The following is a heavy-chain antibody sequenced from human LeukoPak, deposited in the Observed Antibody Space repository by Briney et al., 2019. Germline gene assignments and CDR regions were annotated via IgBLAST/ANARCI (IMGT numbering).Heavy chain of an antibody. CDR2: IYYSGST. J-gene: IGHJ4*02. CDR3: ARGKNPLEVPLGY. CDR1: GGSISSYY. V-gene: IGHV4-59*01. D-gene: IGHD7-27*01. Sequence: SETLSLTCTVSGGSISSYYWSWIRQPPGKGLEWIGYIYYSGSTNYNPSLKSRVSISVDTSKNQFSLKLSSVTAADTAVYYCARGKNPLEVPLGYWGQGTLVTVSS.